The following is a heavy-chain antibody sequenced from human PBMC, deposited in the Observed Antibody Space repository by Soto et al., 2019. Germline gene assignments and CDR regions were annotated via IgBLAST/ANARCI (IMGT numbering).Heavy chain of an antibody. Sequence: QVQLVQSGSEVKKPGSSVKVSCKASGGSFGSNPISWVRQAPGQGLEWMAGIIPIFATVHYAQKFQGRVTITADESTSTAYMELTSLRSEDTAVYFCARGGRGYSSAPRYYFDYWGQGTLVTVSS. V-gene: IGHV1-69*01. D-gene: IGHD5-18*01. CDR3: ARGGRGYSSAPRYYFDY. CDR1: GGSFGSNP. J-gene: IGHJ4*02. CDR2: IIPIFATV.